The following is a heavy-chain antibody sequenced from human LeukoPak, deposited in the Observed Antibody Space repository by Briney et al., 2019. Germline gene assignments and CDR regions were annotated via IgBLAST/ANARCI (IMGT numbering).Heavy chain of an antibody. D-gene: IGHD2-21*02. V-gene: IGHV4-31*03. CDR2: IHNSGNT. CDR3: ARGGIVVVTAILDYFDY. J-gene: IGHJ4*02. Sequence: SETLSLTCTVSGGSISSVAYYWSWIRQPPGKALEWIGYIHNSGNTFYNPSLKSRVIMSVDTSKNQFSLHLSSLTAADTAVYYCARGGIVVVTAILDYFDYWGQGTLVTVSS. CDR1: GGSISSVAYY.